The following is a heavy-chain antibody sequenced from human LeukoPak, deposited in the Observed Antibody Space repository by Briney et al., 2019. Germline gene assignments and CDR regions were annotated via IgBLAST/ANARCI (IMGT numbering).Heavy chain of an antibody. CDR3: AKGDGYNYDNWFDP. J-gene: IGHJ5*02. CDR1: GFTFSGYA. Sequence: GGSLRLSCAASGFTFSGYALSWVRQAPGKGLEWVSGISGSGGSTYYADSAKGRFTVSRDNSKNMLYLQMNSLRAEDTAVYYCAKGDGYNYDNWFDPWGQGTLVTVSS. CDR2: ISGSGGST. D-gene: IGHD5-24*01. V-gene: IGHV3-23*01.